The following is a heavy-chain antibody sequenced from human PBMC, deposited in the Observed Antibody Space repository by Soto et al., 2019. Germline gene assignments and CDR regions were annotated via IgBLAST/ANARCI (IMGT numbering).Heavy chain of an antibody. V-gene: IGHV2-70*01. CDR2: IDWDDDK. CDR3: ARTPYYYDSSGYYYEDTYYYYGMDV. J-gene: IGHJ6*02. CDR1: GFSLSTSGMC. D-gene: IGHD3-22*01. Sequence: GSGPTLVNPTQTLTLTCTFSGFSLSTSGMCVSWIRQPPGKALEWLALIDWDDDKYYSTSLKTRLTISKDTSKNQVVLTMTNMDPVDTATYYCARTPYYYDSSGYYYEDTYYYYGMDVWGQGTTVTVS.